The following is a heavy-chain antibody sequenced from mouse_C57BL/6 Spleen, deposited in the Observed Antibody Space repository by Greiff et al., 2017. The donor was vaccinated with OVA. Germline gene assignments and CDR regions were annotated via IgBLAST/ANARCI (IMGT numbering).Heavy chain of an antibody. CDR1: GYAFSSSW. D-gene: IGHD3-1*01. CDR3: AKRGLTFSSWFAY. CDR2: IYPGDGDT. V-gene: IGHV1-82*01. J-gene: IGHJ3*01. Sequence: QVQLQQSGPELVKPGASVKISCKASGYAFSSSWMNWVKQRPGKGLEWIGQIYPGDGDTNYNGKFKGQATLTADKSSSTAYMQLSSLTSEDSAVYICAKRGLTFSSWFAYWGQGTLVTVSA.